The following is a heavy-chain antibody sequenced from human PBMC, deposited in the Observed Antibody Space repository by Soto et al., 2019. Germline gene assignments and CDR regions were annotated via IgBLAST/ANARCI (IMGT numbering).Heavy chain of an antibody. CDR1: GYTLTELS. Sequence: ASVKVSCKVSGYTLTELSMHWVRQAPGKGLEWMGWINANSGGTNYAQKFQGWVTMTRDTSISTAYMELSRLRSDDTAVYYCARDFRNYDFWSGYRNWFDPWGQGTLVTVSS. J-gene: IGHJ5*02. CDR2: INANSGGT. V-gene: IGHV1-2*04. CDR3: ARDFRNYDFWSGYRNWFDP. D-gene: IGHD3-3*01.